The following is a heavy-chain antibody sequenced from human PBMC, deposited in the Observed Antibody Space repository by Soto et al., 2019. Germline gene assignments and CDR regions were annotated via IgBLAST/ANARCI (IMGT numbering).Heavy chain of an antibody. CDR1: GFTFSTYS. CDR2: VSRGSPTM. CDR3: TRDPEALDY. V-gene: IGHV3-48*01. Sequence: EVQLVESGGALVQPGGSLRLSCAASGFTFSTYSMNWVRQAPGKGLEWVAYVSRGSPTMHYADSVKGRFTISRDNAKNSRYLQMNSLKADDTSVYYCTRDPEALDYGGQGTLVTVSS. J-gene: IGHJ4*02.